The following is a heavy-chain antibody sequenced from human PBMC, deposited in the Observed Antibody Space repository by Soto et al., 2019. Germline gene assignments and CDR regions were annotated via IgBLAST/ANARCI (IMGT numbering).Heavy chain of an antibody. J-gene: IGHJ3*02. Sequence: GGSLRLSCAASGFTFSSYAMSWVRQAPGKGLEWVSAISGSGGSTYYADSVKGRFTISRDNSKNTLYLQMNSLRAEDTAVYYCAKKDYGDYRTVDAFDIWGQGTMVTVSS. D-gene: IGHD4-17*01. CDR3: AKKDYGDYRTVDAFDI. V-gene: IGHV3-23*01. CDR2: ISGSGGST. CDR1: GFTFSSYA.